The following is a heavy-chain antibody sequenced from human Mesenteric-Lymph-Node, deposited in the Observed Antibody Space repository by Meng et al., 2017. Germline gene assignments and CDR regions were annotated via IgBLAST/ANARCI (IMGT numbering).Heavy chain of an antibody. V-gene: IGHV3-73*01. J-gene: IGHJ5*02. CDR1: GFIFSGSA. CDR2: IRSKRNNYAT. CDR3: TRSPPPGSTFSTWFDP. Sequence: GESLKISCAASGFIFSGSAMHWVRQASGKGLEWVARIRSKRNNYATAYAASVKGRFTVSRDDSKNTAYLQMNSLKTEDTAMYYCTRSPPPGSTFSTWFDPWGQGTLVTVSS. D-gene: IGHD2/OR15-2a*01.